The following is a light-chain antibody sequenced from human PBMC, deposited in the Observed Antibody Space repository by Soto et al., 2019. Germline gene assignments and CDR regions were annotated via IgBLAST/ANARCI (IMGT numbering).Light chain of an antibody. CDR1: QSVSNY. J-gene: IGKJ3*01. CDR3: QQPSTRPLT. Sequence: EIVLTQSPATLSLSPGERATLSCRASQSVSNYLVCDQQTPGQAPRLLIYDASYRATGIPARFRGSGSGTDFTLTISSLEPEDVAVYYCQQPSTRPLTFGPVTKVDIK. V-gene: IGKV3-11*01. CDR2: DAS.